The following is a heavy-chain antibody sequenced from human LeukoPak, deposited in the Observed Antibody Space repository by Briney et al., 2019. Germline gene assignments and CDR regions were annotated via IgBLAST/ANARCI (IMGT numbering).Heavy chain of an antibody. V-gene: IGHV4-59*01. CDR3: ARDGFWGHAFDI. J-gene: IGHJ3*02. D-gene: IGHD7-27*01. CDR1: GGSISSYY. Sequence: SETLSLTCTVSGGSISSYYWSWIRQPPGQGLEWIGYIYYSGSTNYNPSLTSRVTISVDTSKNQFSLKLSSVTAADTAVYYCARDGFWGHAFDIWGQGTMVTVSS. CDR2: IYYSGST.